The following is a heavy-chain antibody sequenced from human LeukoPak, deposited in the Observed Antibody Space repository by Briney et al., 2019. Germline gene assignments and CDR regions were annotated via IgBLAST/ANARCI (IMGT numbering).Heavy chain of an antibody. Sequence: ASVKLSCKASGYTFTSYFMLWVRQAPGQGLEWMGILNPNSGNTTYAQNFQGRVTMTRDTSTSTFYMELSSLRFEDTAVYYCARDAGILTGQYYPLLYYMDVWGTGTTVTVSS. J-gene: IGHJ6*03. CDR3: ARDAGILTGQYYPLLYYMDV. CDR2: LNPNSGNT. CDR1: GYTFTSYF. D-gene: IGHD3-9*01. V-gene: IGHV1-46*01.